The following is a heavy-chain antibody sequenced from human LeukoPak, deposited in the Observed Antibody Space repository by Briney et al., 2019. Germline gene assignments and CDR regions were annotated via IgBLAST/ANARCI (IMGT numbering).Heavy chain of an antibody. D-gene: IGHD4-11*01. V-gene: IGHV3-7*01. Sequence: PGGSLRLSCAASGFSFSSYWMSWVRQAPGKGPEWVANIKQDGGEKYHVDSVKGRFTISRDNAKNSLYLQMNSLRVEDMAVYYCAREDHSNYNYWGQGTLVTVSS. J-gene: IGHJ4*02. CDR2: IKQDGGEK. CDR1: GFSFSSYW. CDR3: AREDHSNYNY.